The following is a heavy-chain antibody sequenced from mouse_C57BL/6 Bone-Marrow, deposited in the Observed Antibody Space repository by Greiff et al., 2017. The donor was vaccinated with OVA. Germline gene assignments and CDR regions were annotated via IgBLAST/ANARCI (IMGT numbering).Heavy chain of an antibody. D-gene: IGHD3-2*02. Sequence: QVQLQQSGAELVRPGTSVKVSCKASGYAFTNYLIEWVKQRPGQGLEWIGVINPGSGGTNYNEKFKGKATLTADKSSSTAYMQLSSLTSEDSAVYFCARQLRLRVFAYWGQGTLVTVSA. CDR2: INPGSGGT. CDR1: GYAFTNYL. J-gene: IGHJ3*01. V-gene: IGHV1-54*01. CDR3: ARQLRLRVFAY.